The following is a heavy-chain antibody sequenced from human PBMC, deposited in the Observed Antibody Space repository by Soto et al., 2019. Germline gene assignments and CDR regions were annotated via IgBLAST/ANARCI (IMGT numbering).Heavy chain of an antibody. CDR2: IYYSGST. CDR1: GGSISSGGYY. J-gene: IGHJ6*02. D-gene: IGHD3-22*01. V-gene: IGHV4-31*03. CDR3: ARGVRHYYDSSGYYYGYYYGMDV. Sequence: SETLSLTCTVSGGSISSGGYYWSWIRQHPGKGLEWIGYIYYSGSTYYNPSLKSRVTISVDTSKNQFSLKLSSVTAADTAVYYCARGVRHYYDSSGYYYGYYYGMDVWGQGTTVTVS.